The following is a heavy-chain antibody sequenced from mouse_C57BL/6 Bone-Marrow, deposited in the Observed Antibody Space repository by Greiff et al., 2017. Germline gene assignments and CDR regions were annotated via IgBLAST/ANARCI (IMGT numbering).Heavy chain of an antibody. Sequence: EVQLQQSGPVLVKPGSSVKMSCKASGYTFTDYYMNWVKQSPVKSLEWIGVINPYNGGTSYNQKFKGKATLTVDKSSSIAYMELSRLTSEDSAVYYCARERYWYFDVWGKGTSVTVSS. CDR3: ARERYWYFDV. J-gene: IGHJ1*03. CDR2: INPYNGGT. CDR1: GYTFTDYY. V-gene: IGHV1-19*01.